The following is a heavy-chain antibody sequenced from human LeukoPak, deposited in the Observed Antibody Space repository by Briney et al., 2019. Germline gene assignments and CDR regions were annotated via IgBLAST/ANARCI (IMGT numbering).Heavy chain of an antibody. J-gene: IGHJ4*02. V-gene: IGHV3-48*01. CDR3: ARDLAIFGVVIIPAFDY. D-gene: IGHD3-3*01. CDR2: ISSSSSTI. CDR1: GFTFSSYS. Sequence: GGSLRLSCAASGFTFSSYSMNWVRQAPGKGLEWVSYISSSSSTIYYADSVKGRFAISRDNAKNSLYLQMNSLRAEDTAVYYCARDLAIFGVVIIPAFDYWGQGTLVTVSS.